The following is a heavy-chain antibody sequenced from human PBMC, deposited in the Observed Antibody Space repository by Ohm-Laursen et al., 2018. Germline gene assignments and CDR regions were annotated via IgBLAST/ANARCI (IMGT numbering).Heavy chain of an antibody. V-gene: IGHV3-30*03. D-gene: IGHD2/OR15-2a*01. CDR1: GFTFSSYG. CDR3: ARDSIE. Sequence: RSLRLSCAASGFTFSSYGMHWVRQAPGKGLEWVAVISYDGSNKYYADSVKGRFTIPRDNSKNTLYLQMNSLRVEDTAVYYCARDSIEWGRGTLVTVSS. J-gene: IGHJ4*02. CDR2: ISYDGSNK.